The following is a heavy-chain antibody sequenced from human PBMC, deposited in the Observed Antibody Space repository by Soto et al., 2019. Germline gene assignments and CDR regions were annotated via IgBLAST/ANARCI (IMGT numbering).Heavy chain of an antibody. Sequence: SETLSLTCSVSGDSISSSGYYWSWIRQRPGKGLEWIGNIYYSGSSYNNPSLKSRVTISVNTSKNQFSLNLRSVTAADTAVYYCAKDPGSPGLDYWGQGTLVTVSS. CDR3: AKDPGSPGLDY. V-gene: IGHV4-31*03. CDR2: IYYSGSS. CDR1: GDSISSSGYY. J-gene: IGHJ4*02. D-gene: IGHD3-10*01.